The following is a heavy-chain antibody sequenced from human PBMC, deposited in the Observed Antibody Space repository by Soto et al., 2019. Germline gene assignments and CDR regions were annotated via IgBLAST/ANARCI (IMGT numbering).Heavy chain of an antibody. J-gene: IGHJ4*02. CDR2: IRSKAYGGTT. D-gene: IGHD6-13*01. CDR3: TRDLGRSSWSHRGVAATDH. Sequence: PGGSLRLSCTASGFTFGDYAMSWFRQAPGKGLEWVGFIRSKAYGGTTEYAASVKGRFTISRDDSKSIAYLQMNSLKTEDTAVYYCTRDLGRSSWSHRGVAATDHWGQGPLVTVSS. CDR1: GFTFGDYA. V-gene: IGHV3-49*03.